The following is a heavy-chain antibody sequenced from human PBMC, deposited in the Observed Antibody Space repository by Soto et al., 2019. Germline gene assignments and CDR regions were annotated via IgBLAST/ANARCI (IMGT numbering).Heavy chain of an antibody. J-gene: IGHJ6*01. CDR2: ISSSGSTI. V-gene: IGHV3-11*01. CDR1: GFTFSDYY. CDR3: ASRMGHYYYYGMDV. Sequence: PRGSLLVSCVSSGFTFSDYYMDWIRQAPGKGLEWVSYISSSGSTIYYADSVKGRFTISRDNAKNSLYLQMNSLRAEDTAVYYCASRMGHYYYYGMDVWGQGTTVTVSS. D-gene: IGHD2-8*01.